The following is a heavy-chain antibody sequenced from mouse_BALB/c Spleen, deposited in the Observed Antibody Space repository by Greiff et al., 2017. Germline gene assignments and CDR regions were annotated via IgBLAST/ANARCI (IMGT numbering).Heavy chain of an antibody. CDR2: INSNGGST. CDR3: ARHEEGSYYVGAWFAY. D-gene: IGHD2-12*01. CDR1: GFTFSSYY. V-gene: IGHV5-6-2*01. Sequence: EVKLVESGGGLVKLGGSLKLSCAASGFTFSSYYMSWVRQTPEKRLELVAAINSNGGSTYYPDTVKGRFTISRDNAKNTLYLQMSSLKSEDTALYYCARHEEGSYYVGAWFAYWGQGTLVTVSA. J-gene: IGHJ3*01.